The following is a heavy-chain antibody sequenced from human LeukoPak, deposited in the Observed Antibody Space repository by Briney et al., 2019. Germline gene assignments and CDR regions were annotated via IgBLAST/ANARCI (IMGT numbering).Heavy chain of an antibody. V-gene: IGHV4-39*01. D-gene: IGHD6-19*01. Sequence: PSETLSLTCTVSGRSISSSSYYGAWIRQPPGKGLEWIGSIYYSGRAFYNPSLKSRVTMSVDTSKNQFSLKLSSVTAADTAVYYCARLAVVFDYWGQGPLVSVSS. CDR2: IYYSGRA. CDR3: ARLAVVFDY. CDR1: GRSISSSSYY. J-gene: IGHJ4*02.